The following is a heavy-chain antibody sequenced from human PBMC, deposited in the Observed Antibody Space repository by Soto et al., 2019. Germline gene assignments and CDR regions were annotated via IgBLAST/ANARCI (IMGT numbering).Heavy chain of an antibody. V-gene: IGHV1-2*02. J-gene: IGHJ4*02. D-gene: IGHD3-3*01. Sequence: ASVKVSCKASGYPFTDYFIHWVRQVPGQGLEWMGWINPKSGGTIYAQKFQGRVAMTRDTSISTAYLELSRLRSDDTAVYYCEREFGNLDYWGQGTLVTVSS. CDR2: INPKSGGT. CDR3: EREFGNLDY. CDR1: GYPFTDYF.